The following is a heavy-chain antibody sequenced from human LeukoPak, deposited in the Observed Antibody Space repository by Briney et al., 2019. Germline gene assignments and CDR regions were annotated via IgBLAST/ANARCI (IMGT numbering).Heavy chain of an antibody. CDR1: GLTFSDYS. CDR2: ISGSSSTI. J-gene: IGHJ4*02. D-gene: IGHD6-19*01. V-gene: IGHV3-48*04. CDR3: ARELYTSGWYGGGLEY. Sequence: PGGSLRLSCAASGLTFSDYSMTWVRQAPGKGLEWVSYISGSSSTIYYADSVKGRFTISRDNAKNSLYLQMNSLRAEDTAVYFCARELYTSGWYGGGLEYWGQGTLVTVSS.